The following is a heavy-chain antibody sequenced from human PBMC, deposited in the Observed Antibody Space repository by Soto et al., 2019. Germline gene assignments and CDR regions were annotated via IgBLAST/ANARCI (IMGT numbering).Heavy chain of an antibody. Sequence: PSETLSLTCTVSGGSVSSADHYWSWIRQTPGKGLEWIGYIYYSGITYYTPSLKSRVSMTVDTSKNQFSLKLHSVTAADTAIYYCARDLSDYPNWFDPWGQGILVTV. CDR2: IYYSGIT. V-gene: IGHV4-30-4*01. D-gene: IGHD4-17*01. J-gene: IGHJ5*02. CDR1: GGSVSSADHY. CDR3: ARDLSDYPNWFDP.